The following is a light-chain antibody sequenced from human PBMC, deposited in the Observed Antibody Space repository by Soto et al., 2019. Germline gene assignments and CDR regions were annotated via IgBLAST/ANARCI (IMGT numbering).Light chain of an antibody. J-gene: IGKJ5*01. CDR1: QSVSSN. CDR2: DAS. V-gene: IGKV3-15*01. Sequence: IEMTQSLATKNGTTGESTPCSCRASQSVSSNLAWHQQKPGQAPRILMYDASTRATGISARFSGSGSGTDFTLTINSLQSEDFAVYYCQGYNNWRRISVGQGTRLEI. CDR3: QGYNNWRRIS.